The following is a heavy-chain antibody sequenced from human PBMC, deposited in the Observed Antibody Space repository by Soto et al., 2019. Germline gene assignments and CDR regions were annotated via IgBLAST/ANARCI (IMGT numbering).Heavy chain of an antibody. CDR2: TYYRSKWYN. D-gene: IGHD3-3*01. J-gene: IGHJ6*02. V-gene: IGHV6-1*01. CDR3: ARVRDFWSGSIPCYGMDV. CDR1: GDSVSSNSAA. Sequence: SQTLSLTCAISGDSVSSNSAAWTWIRQSPSRGLEWLGRTYYRSKWYNDYAVSVKSRITINPDTSKNQFSLQLNSVTPEDTAVYYCARVRDFWSGSIPCYGMDVWGQGTTVTVSS.